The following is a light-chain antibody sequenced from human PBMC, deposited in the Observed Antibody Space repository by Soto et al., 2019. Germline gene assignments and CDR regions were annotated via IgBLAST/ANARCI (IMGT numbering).Light chain of an antibody. CDR3: CSYAGSPRYV. CDR2: DVS. J-gene: IGLJ1*01. Sequence: QSALTQPRSVSGSPGQSVTISCTGTSSDVGGYNYVSWYQQHPGKAPKVMIYDVSERPSGVPDRFSGSKSGNTASPTISGLQAEDEADYYCCSYAGSPRYVFGTGTKLNVL. V-gene: IGLV2-11*01. CDR1: SSDVGGYNY.